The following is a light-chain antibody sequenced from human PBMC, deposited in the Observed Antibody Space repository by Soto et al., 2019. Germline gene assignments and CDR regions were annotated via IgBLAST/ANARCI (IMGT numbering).Light chain of an antibody. CDR1: SSDVGGYNY. CDR2: EVS. CDR3: NSYTSSSTQV. V-gene: IGLV2-14*01. Sequence: QSALTQPASVSGSPGQSITISCTGTSSDVGGYNYVSWYQQHPGKAPKLMIYEVSNRPSGVSNRFSGSKSGNTASLTISGLQAEDEADYYCNSYTSSSTQVFGTGTKLT. J-gene: IGLJ1*01.